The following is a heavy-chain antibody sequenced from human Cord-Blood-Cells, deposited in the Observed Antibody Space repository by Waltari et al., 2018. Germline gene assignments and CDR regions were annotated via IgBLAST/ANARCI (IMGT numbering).Heavy chain of an antibody. Sequence: QLQLQESGPGLVKPSETLSLTCTVSGGSISSSSYYWGWIRQPPGNGLEWIGSIYYSGSTYYHPSRKSRVPISVDTSKNQFSLTLRSGTAADTAVYYCARREYGSGTHKADAFDIWGQGTMVTVSS. D-gene: IGHD3-10*01. V-gene: IGHV4-39*01. CDR3: ARREYGSGTHKADAFDI. J-gene: IGHJ3*02. CDR2: IYYSGST. CDR1: GGSISSSSYY.